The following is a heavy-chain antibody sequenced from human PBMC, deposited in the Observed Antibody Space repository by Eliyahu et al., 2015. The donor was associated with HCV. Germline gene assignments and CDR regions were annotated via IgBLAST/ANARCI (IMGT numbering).Heavy chain of an antibody. CDR1: XFTXSSYS. V-gene: IGHV3-21*01. D-gene: IGHD6-6*01. CDR3: ARDSEGDYSSSFWHY. Sequence: EVQLVESGGGLVKPGGSLRLSXAASXFTXSSYSMNWVRQAPGKGLEXVSSISSSSSYIYYADSVKGRFTISRDNAKNSLYLQMNSLRAEDTAVYYCARDSEGDYSSSFWHYWGQGTLVTVSS. J-gene: IGHJ4*02. CDR2: ISSSSSYI.